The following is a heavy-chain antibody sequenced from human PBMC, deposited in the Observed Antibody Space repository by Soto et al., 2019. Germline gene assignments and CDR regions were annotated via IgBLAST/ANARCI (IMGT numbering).Heavy chain of an antibody. CDR3: AHRRAYCTGGSCYSIWFDP. Sequence: GSGPTLVNPTQTLTLTCTFSGFSLSTSGMGVGWIRQPPGKALEWLALIYWDDDKRYSPSLKSRLTITKDTSKNQVVLTMTNMDPVDTATYYCAHRRAYCTGGSCYSIWFDPWGQGTLVTVSS. CDR1: GFSLSTSGMG. V-gene: IGHV2-5*02. J-gene: IGHJ5*02. CDR2: IYWDDDK. D-gene: IGHD2-15*01.